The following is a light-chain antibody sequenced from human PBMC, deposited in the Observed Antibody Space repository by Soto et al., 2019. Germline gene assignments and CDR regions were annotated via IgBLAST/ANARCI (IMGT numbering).Light chain of an antibody. CDR3: QHYDHLPPLS. V-gene: IGKV1-33*01. CDR2: DAS. Sequence: DIQMTQSPSSLSASVGDRVTITCQASQDIRNYLNWYQQKPGKAPNLLIYDASNLRAGVPSRFSGSGSGTVFTFTIISLQPEDIATYYCQHYDHLPPLSFGGGTKVEIK. J-gene: IGKJ4*01. CDR1: QDIRNY.